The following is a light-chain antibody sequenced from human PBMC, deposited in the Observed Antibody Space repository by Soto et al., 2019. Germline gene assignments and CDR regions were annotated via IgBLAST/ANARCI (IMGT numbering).Light chain of an antibody. CDR1: QSISSY. J-gene: IGKJ4*01. V-gene: IGKV1-39*01. CDR3: QQSYSGPLT. CDR2: AAS. Sequence: IWMATSPSSLSASVGDRVTITCRASQSISSYLNWYQQKPGKAPKLLIYAASSWAGGVPARFSGSGSGTDFTLSISSLQPEDFAPYYCQQSYSGPLTFGRGTKVDIK.